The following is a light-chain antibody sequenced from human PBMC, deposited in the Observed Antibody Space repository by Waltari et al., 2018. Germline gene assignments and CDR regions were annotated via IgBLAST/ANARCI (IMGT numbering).Light chain of an antibody. J-gene: IGLJ2*01. CDR1: RSDVGGHDS. V-gene: IGLV2-14*03. CDR3: CSQSSYNGVI. CDR2: DVN. Sequence: QSALSQPASVSGSPGQSITISCTGSRSDVGGHDSFSWYQDHPGQAPKVIIYDVNNRPSGVSDRFSGSKSGNTASLTISGLQAEDEANYYCCSQSSYNGVIFGGGTKLTVL.